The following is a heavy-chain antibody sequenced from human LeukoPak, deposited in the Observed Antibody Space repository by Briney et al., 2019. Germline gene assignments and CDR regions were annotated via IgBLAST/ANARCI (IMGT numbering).Heavy chain of an antibody. D-gene: IGHD3-9*01. Sequence: GGSLRLSCAASGFTFSDYYMSWIRQAPGKGLEWVSYISSSGSTIYYADSVKGRFTISRDNAKNSLYLRMNSLRAEDTAVYYCARGSHVLRYFDWLPPFDYWGQGTLVTVSS. CDR1: GFTFSDYY. CDR2: ISSSGSTI. V-gene: IGHV3-11*01. J-gene: IGHJ4*02. CDR3: ARGSHVLRYFDWLPPFDY.